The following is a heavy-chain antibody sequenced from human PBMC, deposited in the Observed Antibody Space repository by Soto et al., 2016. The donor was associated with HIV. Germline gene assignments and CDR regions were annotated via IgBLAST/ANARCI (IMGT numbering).Heavy chain of an antibody. CDR1: GYTLTNHY. CDR3: ATNPHVGTALDY. D-gene: IGHD2-8*01. CDR2: INPSGGST. V-gene: IGHV1-46*01. Sequence: QVQLVQSGAEVKKPGASVKVSCRASGYTLTNHYMHWVRQAPGQGLEWMGIINPSGGSTSYAQKFQGRVTMTRDTSRSTVYMELSSLRFEDTAVYYCATNPHVGTALDYWARERWSASPQ. J-gene: IGHJ4*02.